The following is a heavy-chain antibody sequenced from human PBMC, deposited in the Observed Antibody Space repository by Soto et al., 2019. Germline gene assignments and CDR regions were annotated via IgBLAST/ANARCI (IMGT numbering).Heavy chain of an antibody. J-gene: IGHJ4*02. V-gene: IGHV4-59*08. Sequence: PSETLSLTCTVSGASISPYYWTWIRQPPGKELEWIGYVYYTGSTNYSPSLESRVTMSLDTSKSQFSLMLTSVTAADTAVYYCARHHEYCSGGTCYVVDYWGPGTLVTVSS. CDR2: VYYTGST. CDR3: ARHHEYCSGGTCYVVDY. CDR1: GASISPYY. D-gene: IGHD2-15*01.